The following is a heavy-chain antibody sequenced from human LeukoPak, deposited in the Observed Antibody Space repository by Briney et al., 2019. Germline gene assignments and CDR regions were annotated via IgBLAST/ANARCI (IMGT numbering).Heavy chain of an antibody. CDR3: AKGQQVTFFDC. Sequence: PGGSLRLSCAASGYTFSSYAMSWVRQTPGKGLECVSNISSTGDSTYHADSVKGQFTTSRDNSKNTLYLQRNSQRAEYTAVSYCAKGQQVTFFDCWGQGTLVTVS. CDR1: GYTFSSYA. D-gene: IGHD5-18*01. CDR2: ISSTGDST. J-gene: IGHJ4*02. V-gene: IGHV3-23*01.